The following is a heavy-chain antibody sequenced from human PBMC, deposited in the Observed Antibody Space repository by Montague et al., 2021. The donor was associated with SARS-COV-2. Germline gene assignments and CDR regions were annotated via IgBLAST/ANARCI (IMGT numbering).Heavy chain of an antibody. CDR1: GFTFSSYS. CDR2: ISSSSSYI. J-gene: IGHJ4*02. Sequence: SLRLSCAASGFTFSSYSMNWVRQAPGKGLEWVSSISSSSSYIYYADSVKGRFTISRDNAKNSLYLQMNSLRAEDTALYYCVRGWSGGPFDCWGQGTLVTVSS. CDR3: VRGWSGGPFDC. V-gene: IGHV3-21*04. D-gene: IGHD2-8*01.